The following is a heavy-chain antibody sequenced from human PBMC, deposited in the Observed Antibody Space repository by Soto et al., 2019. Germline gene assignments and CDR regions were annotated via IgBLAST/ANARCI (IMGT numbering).Heavy chain of an antibody. CDR3: ARGDQNIVLMAYASNCFDP. Sequence: ASVKVSCKASGYTFTSYDINWVRQATGQGLEWMGWMNPNSGNTGYAQKFQGRVTMTRNTSISTAYMELSSLRSEDTAVYYCARGDQNIVLMAYASNCFDPWGQGTLVTVSS. J-gene: IGHJ5*02. D-gene: IGHD2-8*01. CDR1: GYTFTSYD. CDR2: MNPNSGNT. V-gene: IGHV1-8*01.